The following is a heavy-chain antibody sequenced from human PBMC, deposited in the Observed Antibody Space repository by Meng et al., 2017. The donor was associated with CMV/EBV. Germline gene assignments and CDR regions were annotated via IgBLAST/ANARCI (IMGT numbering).Heavy chain of an antibody. Sequence: ASVKVSCKASGYTFTSYGISWVRQAPGQGLEWMGWISAYNGNTNYAQKLQGRVTMTTDTSTSTADMELSSLRSDDTAVYYCARDQRGRGNIVVVPAFFYGMDVWGQGTTVTVSS. D-gene: IGHD2-2*01. CDR1: GYTFTSYG. V-gene: IGHV1-18*01. CDR2: ISAYNGNT. J-gene: IGHJ6*02. CDR3: ARDQRGRGNIVVVPAFFYGMDV.